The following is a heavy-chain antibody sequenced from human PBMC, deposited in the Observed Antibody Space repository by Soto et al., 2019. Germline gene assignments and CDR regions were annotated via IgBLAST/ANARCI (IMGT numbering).Heavy chain of an antibody. CDR1: GFTFGDYA. CDR3: TRDLGNYYDSSGYYPLDY. J-gene: IGHJ4*02. D-gene: IGHD3-22*01. CDR2: IRSKAYGGTT. V-gene: IGHV3-49*03. Sequence: LRLSCTASGFTFGDYAMSWFRQSPWKWLEWVGFIRSKAYGGTTEYAASVKGRFTISRDDSKSIAYLQMNSLKTEDTAVYYCTRDLGNYYDSSGYYPLDYWGQGTLVTVSS.